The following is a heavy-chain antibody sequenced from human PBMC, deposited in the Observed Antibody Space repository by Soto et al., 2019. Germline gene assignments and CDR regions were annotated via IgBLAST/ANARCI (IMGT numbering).Heavy chain of an antibody. CDR2: LSGSGTMR. CDR3: AKEAEENENVPIPGDN. D-gene: IGHD1-1*01. J-gene: IGHJ4*02. CDR1: GFSFRNYA. V-gene: IGHV3-23*01. Sequence: GGSLRLSCAASGFSFRNYAMTWVRQAPGKGLEWVSGLSGSGTMRYYADSVRGRSIISRDNAKNTLFLQVDNLRVEDSAVYYCAKEAEENENVPIPGDNWGQGTPVTVSS.